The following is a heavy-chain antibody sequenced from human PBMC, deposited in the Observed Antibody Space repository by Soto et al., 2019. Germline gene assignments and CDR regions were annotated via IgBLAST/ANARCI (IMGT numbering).Heavy chain of an antibody. CDR1: GFTFSSYA. CDR2: INGGGDST. V-gene: IGHV3-23*01. Sequence: EVLLLESGGGLVQPGGSLILSCAASGFTFSSYAMSWVRQAPGKGLEWVSGINGGGDSTYFADSVRGRFTISRDNSKNTLFLQMNSLRAEDTAVYYCARGWTFDLWGQGTLVTVSS. CDR3: ARGWTFDL. D-gene: IGHD1-1*01. J-gene: IGHJ4*02.